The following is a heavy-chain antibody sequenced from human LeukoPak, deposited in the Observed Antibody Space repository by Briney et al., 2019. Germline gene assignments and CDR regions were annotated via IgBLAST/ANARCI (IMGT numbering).Heavy chain of an antibody. D-gene: IGHD3-22*01. V-gene: IGHV3-21*01. CDR3: ARDSMGYYDSSGYS. CDR2: ISSSSSYI. CDR1: GFTFSSYS. J-gene: IGHJ5*02. Sequence: GGSLRLSCAASGFTFSSYSMYWVRQAPGKGLEWVSSISSSSSYIYYADSVKGRFTISRDNAKNSLYLQMNSLRAEDTAVYYCARDSMGYYDSSGYSWGQGTLVTVSS.